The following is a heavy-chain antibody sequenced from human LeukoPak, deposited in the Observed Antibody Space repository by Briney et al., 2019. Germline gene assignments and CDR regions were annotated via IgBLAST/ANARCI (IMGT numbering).Heavy chain of an antibody. D-gene: IGHD2-2*01. CDR3: AKPEGYCSSTSCLYYFDY. Sequence: GGSLRLSCAASGFTFSSYGMHWVRQAPGKGLEWVAFIRYDGSNKYYADSVKGRFTISRDNSKNTLYLQMNSLRAEDTAVYYCAKPEGYCSSTSCLYYFDYWGQGTLVTVSS. CDR1: GFTFSSYG. J-gene: IGHJ4*02. V-gene: IGHV3-30*02. CDR2: IRYDGSNK.